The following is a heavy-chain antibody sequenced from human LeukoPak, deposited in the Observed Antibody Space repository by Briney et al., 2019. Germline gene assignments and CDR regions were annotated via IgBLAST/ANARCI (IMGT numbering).Heavy chain of an antibody. Sequence: GESLKLSCKGSGYSFTTYWIGWVRQMPGKGLEWMGIIYPGDSDTKYSPSFQGQVTISVDKSISTAYLQWSSLKASDTAMYYCARRSLAGFFDYWGQGTLVTVSS. V-gene: IGHV5-51*01. CDR2: IYPGDSDT. D-gene: IGHD6-19*01. CDR3: ARRSLAGFFDY. CDR1: GYSFTTYW. J-gene: IGHJ4*02.